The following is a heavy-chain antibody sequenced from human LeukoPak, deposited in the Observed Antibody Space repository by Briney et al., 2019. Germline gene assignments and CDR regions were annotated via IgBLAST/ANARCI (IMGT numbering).Heavy chain of an antibody. V-gene: IGHV3-23*01. D-gene: IGHD6-19*01. CDR3: AKDGIAVAGWRGADS. CDR2: IIGSGSST. J-gene: IGHJ4*02. CDR1: GFTFSSYA. Sequence: PGGSLRLSCAASGFTFSSYAMSWVRQAPGKGLEWVSAIIGSGSSTYYADSVKGRFTISRDNSKNTLFLQMNSLRAEDTAVYYCAKDGIAVAGWRGADSWGQGTLVTVSS.